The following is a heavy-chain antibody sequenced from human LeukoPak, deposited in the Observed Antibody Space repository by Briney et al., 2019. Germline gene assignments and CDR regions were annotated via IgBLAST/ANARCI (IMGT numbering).Heavy chain of an antibody. CDR3: ARGNTVVTRLYYYYYGMDV. CDR1: GFTFSSYG. J-gene: IGHJ6*02. CDR2: LQYDGSNK. Sequence: GGSLRLSCTASGFTFSSYGMHWVRQAPGKGLEWVAILQYDGSNKHYVDSVQGRLTISRDNAKNSLYLQMNSLRAEDTAVYYCARGNTVVTRLYYYYYGMDVWGQGTTVTVSS. V-gene: IGHV3-33*05. D-gene: IGHD4-23*01.